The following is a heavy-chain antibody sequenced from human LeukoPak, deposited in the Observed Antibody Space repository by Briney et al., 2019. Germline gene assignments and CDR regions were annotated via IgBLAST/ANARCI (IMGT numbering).Heavy chain of an antibody. V-gene: IGHV4-38-2*01. CDR1: GYSIISDYY. CDR2: IYHSGST. J-gene: IGHJ4*02. CDR3: ARNSSGHYFDY. D-gene: IGHD6-19*01. Sequence: SETLSLTCAASGYSIISDYYWGWIRPPPGKGLEWIGSIYHSGSTHYNPSLKSRVTMSVDTSKNQFSLKLSSVTAADGAVYYCARNSSGHYFDYWGQGTLVTVSS.